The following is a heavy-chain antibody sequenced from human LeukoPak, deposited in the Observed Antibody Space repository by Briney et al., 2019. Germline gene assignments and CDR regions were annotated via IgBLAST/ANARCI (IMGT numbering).Heavy chain of an antibody. D-gene: IGHD1-1*01. V-gene: IGHV3-53*01. CDR3: ARDPGGNYFDY. CDR2: IYSGGST. CDR1: GFTVSSSY. J-gene: IGHJ4*02. Sequence: QTGGSLRLSCAAFGFTVSSSYLSWVRQTPGKGLEWVSVIYSGGSTYYADSVKGRFTISRDNSKNTLYLQMNSLRAEDTAVYYCARDPGGNYFDYWGQGTLVTVSS.